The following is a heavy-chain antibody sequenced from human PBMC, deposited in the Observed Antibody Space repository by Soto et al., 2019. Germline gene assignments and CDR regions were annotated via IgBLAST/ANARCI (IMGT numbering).Heavy chain of an antibody. J-gene: IGHJ4*02. Sequence: GESLKISCKASGDSFTTFWLSWVRQMPGKGLEWMVRSDPSDSYTKYSPSFQGHVTISADKSITTVFLQWSTLRASDTDMYYCARQIYDSDTGPNFQYYFDSWGQGTPVTVSS. CDR1: GDSFTTFW. CDR3: ARQIYDSDTGPNFQYYFDS. CDR2: SDPSDSYT. V-gene: IGHV5-10-1*01. D-gene: IGHD3-22*01.